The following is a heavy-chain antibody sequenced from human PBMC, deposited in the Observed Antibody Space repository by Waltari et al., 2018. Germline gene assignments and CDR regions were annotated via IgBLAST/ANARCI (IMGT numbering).Heavy chain of an antibody. V-gene: IGHV1-18*01. D-gene: IGHD4-4*01. Sequence: QVQLVQSGGEVKNPGASVKVSCTTSGYTFTSWGISWVRQAPGQGLEWMGWTSAHNDDTNYVEKFQGRVTMTTDTSTNTAYLELRSLRSDDTAVYYCARDYFSDYVFDYWGQGTLVIVSS. CDR1: GYTFTSWG. J-gene: IGHJ4*02. CDR3: ARDYFSDYVFDY. CDR2: TSAHNDDT.